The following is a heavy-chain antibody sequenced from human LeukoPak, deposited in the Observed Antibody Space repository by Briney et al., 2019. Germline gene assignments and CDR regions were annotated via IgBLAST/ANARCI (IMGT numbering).Heavy chain of an antibody. Sequence: GGSLRLSCAASGFTFSSYAMSWVCQAPGKGLEWVSAISGSGGSTYYADSVKGRFTISRDNSKNTLYLQMNSLRAEDTAVYYCAKDEARYYGSGSYPSSDPWGQGTLVTVSS. CDR2: ISGSGGST. CDR1: GFTFSSYA. CDR3: AKDEARYYGSGSYPSSDP. V-gene: IGHV3-23*01. J-gene: IGHJ5*02. D-gene: IGHD3-10*01.